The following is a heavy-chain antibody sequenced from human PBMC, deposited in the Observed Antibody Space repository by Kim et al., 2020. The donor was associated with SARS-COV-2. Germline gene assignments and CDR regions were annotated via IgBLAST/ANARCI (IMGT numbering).Heavy chain of an antibody. D-gene: IGHD2-21*02. Sequence: YNPSLKSRVTISVDTSKNQFSLKLSSVTAADTAVYYCARVPAAGLSYFDYWGQGTLVTVSS. J-gene: IGHJ4*02. V-gene: IGHV4-59*01. CDR3: ARVPAAGLSYFDY.